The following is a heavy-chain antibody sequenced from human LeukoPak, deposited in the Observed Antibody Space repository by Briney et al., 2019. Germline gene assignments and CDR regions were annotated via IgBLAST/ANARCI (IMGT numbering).Heavy chain of an antibody. D-gene: IGHD6-19*01. Sequence: GGSLRLSCAASGFTFSTFAMVWVRQPPGKGLEWVSSIFPSGGEIHYADSVKGRFTISRDNAKNSLYLQMNGLRAEDTAVYYCARELRAGSTTHFDYWGQGTLVTVSS. V-gene: IGHV3-21*01. CDR1: GFTFSTFA. J-gene: IGHJ4*02. CDR3: ARELRAGSTTHFDY. CDR2: IFPSGGEI.